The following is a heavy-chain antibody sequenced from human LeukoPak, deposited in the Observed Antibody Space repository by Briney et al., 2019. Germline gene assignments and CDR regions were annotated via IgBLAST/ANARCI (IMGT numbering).Heavy chain of an antibody. CDR3: ARVYSGYLFDF. CDR2: IVWDDDK. J-gene: IGHJ4*02. Sequence: GPTLLQPTQTLTLTFTFSGFSLSTMGMRVSWIRHPPGKALEWLSRIVWDDDKLYTTSLRNRLPISRDTSKGQVVLTMTNMDPMYTATYFCARVYSGYLFDFGGQGALVTVSS. CDR1: GFSLSTMGMR. D-gene: IGHD5-12*01. V-gene: IGHV2-70*04.